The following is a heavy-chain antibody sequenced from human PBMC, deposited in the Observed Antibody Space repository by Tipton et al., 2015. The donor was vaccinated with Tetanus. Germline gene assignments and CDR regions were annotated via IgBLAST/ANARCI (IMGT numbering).Heavy chain of an antibody. J-gene: IGHJ5*02. CDR2: IYPGDSDT. Sequence: MQLVQSGAEVKKPGESLKISCKGSGYSFTSYWIGWVRQMPGKGLEWMGIIYPGDSDTRYSPSFQGRVTISADKSTSTAYLQWSGLKASDPAMYYCARAPDCSSTSCYAGNNWFDPWGQGTLVTVSS. CDR3: ARAPDCSSTSCYAGNNWFDP. CDR1: GYSFTSYW. V-gene: IGHV5-51*01. D-gene: IGHD2-2*01.